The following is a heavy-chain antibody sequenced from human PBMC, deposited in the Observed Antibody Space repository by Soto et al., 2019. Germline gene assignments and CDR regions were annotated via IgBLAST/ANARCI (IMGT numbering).Heavy chain of an antibody. J-gene: IGHJ4*02. D-gene: IGHD6-6*01. V-gene: IGHV1-69*13. CDR3: ARGPAIAALVY. CDR2: IIPIFSTA. Sequence: SVKVSCKASGGTFSSYAISWVRQAPGKGLEWMGGIIPIFSTANYAQKFQGRVTITADESTSTAYMELSSLRSEDTAVYYCARGPAIAALVYWGQGTLVTVSS. CDR1: GGTFSSYA.